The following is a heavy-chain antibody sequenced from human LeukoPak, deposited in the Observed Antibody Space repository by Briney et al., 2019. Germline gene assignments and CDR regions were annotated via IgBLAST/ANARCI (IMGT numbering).Heavy chain of an antibody. J-gene: IGHJ4*02. CDR2: INHSGST. CDR1: GGSFSGYY. V-gene: IGHV4-34*01. D-gene: IGHD3-10*01. Sequence: SETLSLTCAVYGGSFSGYYWSWIRQPPGEGLEWIGEINHSGSTNYNPSLKSRVTISVDTSKNQFSLKLSSVTAADTAVYYRASFKGGSGSYYFDYWGQGTLVTVSS. CDR3: ASFKGGSGSYYFDY.